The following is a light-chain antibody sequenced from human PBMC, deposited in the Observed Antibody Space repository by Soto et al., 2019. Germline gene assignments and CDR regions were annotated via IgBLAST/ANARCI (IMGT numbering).Light chain of an antibody. CDR3: LIFYNGADKV. CDR1: TGAVTSGHF. V-gene: IGLV7-46*01. Sequence: QTVVTQEPSLTVSPGGTVTLTCGSSTGAVTSGHFPYWFQQKPGQAPTTLIYNTNNKHSWTPARFSASLLGDKAALTLSGAEPGDGAEDYCLIFYNGADKVFGGGTQLTVL. J-gene: IGLJ2*01. CDR2: NTN.